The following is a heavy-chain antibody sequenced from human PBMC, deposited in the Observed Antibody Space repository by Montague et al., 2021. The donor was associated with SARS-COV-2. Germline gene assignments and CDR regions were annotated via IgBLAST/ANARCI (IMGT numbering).Heavy chain of an antibody. J-gene: IGHJ6*02. D-gene: IGHD3-3*01. CDR3: ARGVHAANRPDRFSYSLDV. V-gene: IGHV4-34*01. CDR2: IHHGGDT. Sequence: SETLSLTCDVNGTSFTDHYWTWLRQSPGGGMEWIGEIHHGGDTNYNPSLSRRVTISIDTSKPQSSLRLYSMTAADTAVYYCARGVHAANRPDRFSYSLDVWGRGTAVIVTS. CDR1: GTSFTDHY.